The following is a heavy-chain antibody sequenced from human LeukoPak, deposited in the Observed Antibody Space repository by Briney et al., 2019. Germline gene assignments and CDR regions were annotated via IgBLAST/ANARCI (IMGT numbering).Heavy chain of an antibody. D-gene: IGHD3-22*01. CDR2: IKQDGSQK. V-gene: IGHV3-7*01. CDR3: ARPYYYDSSGYYSVRGFDI. Sequence: GGSLRLSCAASGFTFTNYWMNWVRQAPGRGLEWVANIKQDGSQKNYVDSVKGRFTISRDNAKNSLYLQVNSLGAEDTAVYYCARPYYYDSSGYYSVRGFDIWGQGTMVTVSS. J-gene: IGHJ3*02. CDR1: GFTFTNYW.